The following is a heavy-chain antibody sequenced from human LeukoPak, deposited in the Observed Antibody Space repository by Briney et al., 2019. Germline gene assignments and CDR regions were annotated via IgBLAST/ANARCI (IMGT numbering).Heavy chain of an antibody. CDR3: ARDSGGVIVNGGPFDY. J-gene: IGHJ4*02. D-gene: IGHD3-16*02. Sequence: GGSLRLSCAASGFTFSSYSMIWVCQAPGEGLELVSSISSSSSYIYYADSVKGRFTISRDNAKNSLYLQMNSLRAEDTAVYYCARDSGGVIVNGGPFDYWGQGTLVTVSS. CDR1: GFTFSSYS. CDR2: ISSSSSYI. V-gene: IGHV3-21*01.